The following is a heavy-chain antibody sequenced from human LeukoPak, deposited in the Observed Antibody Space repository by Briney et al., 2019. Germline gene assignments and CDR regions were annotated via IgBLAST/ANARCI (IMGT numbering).Heavy chain of an antibody. Sequence: GGSLRLSCAVSGFTFRDHFMTWIRQAPGKGLEWVSYISSSGTPIYYADSVKGRFTISRDNANNAMYLQMNSLRGEDTAVYYCARGCDNGDYCFDYWGQGRLVTISS. CDR3: ARGCDNGDYCFDY. CDR1: GFTFRDHF. D-gene: IGHD4-17*01. CDR2: ISSSGTPI. V-gene: IGHV3-11*04. J-gene: IGHJ4*02.